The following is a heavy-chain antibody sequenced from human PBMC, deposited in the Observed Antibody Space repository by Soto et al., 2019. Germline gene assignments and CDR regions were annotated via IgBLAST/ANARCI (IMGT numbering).Heavy chain of an antibody. V-gene: IGHV3-48*03. J-gene: IGHJ4*02. Sequence: PGGSLGLSCAASGFTFSSYEMNWVRQAPGKGLEWVSYISSSGSTIYYADSVKGRFTISRDNAKNSLYLQMNSLRAEDTAVYYCAKDAMTTVTTNGPPFFDYWGQGTLVTVSS. D-gene: IGHD4-4*01. CDR3: AKDAMTTVTTNGPPFFDY. CDR1: GFTFSSYE. CDR2: ISSSGSTI.